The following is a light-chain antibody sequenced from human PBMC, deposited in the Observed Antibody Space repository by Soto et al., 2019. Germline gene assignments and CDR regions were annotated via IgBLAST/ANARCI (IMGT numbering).Light chain of an antibody. Sequence: EIVLTQSPGTLSLSPGERATLSCRASQSVSSNYLAWYQQKPGQAPSLLIYGASSRATGIPDRFSGSASGTDFTLTITRLEPEDLAVYYCQQYGGAPMYTFGQGTKLEIK. J-gene: IGKJ2*01. V-gene: IGKV3-20*01. CDR2: GAS. CDR3: QQYGGAPMYT. CDR1: QSVSSNY.